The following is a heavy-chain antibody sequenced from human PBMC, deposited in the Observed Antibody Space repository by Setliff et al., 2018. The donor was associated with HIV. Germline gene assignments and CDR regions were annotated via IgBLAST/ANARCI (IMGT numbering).Heavy chain of an antibody. CDR2: ISGSSDTI. J-gene: IGHJ6*02. V-gene: IGHV3-48*01. Sequence: GGSLRLSCAASGFTFSSFSMNWVRQAPGKGLEWVSYISGSSDTIYYRDSVKGRFTISRDNSKNTLYLQMNSLRAEDTAVYYCAKDLVEGVDSTSYYYVMDVWGQGTTVTAP. CDR3: AKDLVEGVDSTSYYYVMDV. D-gene: IGHD3-3*01. CDR1: GFTFSSFS.